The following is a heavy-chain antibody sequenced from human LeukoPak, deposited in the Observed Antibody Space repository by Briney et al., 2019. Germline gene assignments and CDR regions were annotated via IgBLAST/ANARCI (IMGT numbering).Heavy chain of an antibody. CDR3: ARHWMGYCSSTSCYDDAFDI. CDR2: IYSGGST. J-gene: IGHJ3*02. V-gene: IGHV3-53*01. D-gene: IGHD2-2*01. CDR1: GFTVSSNY. Sequence: PGGSLRLSCAASGFTVSSNYMSWVRQAPGKGLEWVSVIYSGGSTYYADSVKGRFTISRDNSKNTLYLQMNSLRAEDTAVYYCARHWMGYCSSTSCYDDAFDIWGQGTMVTVSS.